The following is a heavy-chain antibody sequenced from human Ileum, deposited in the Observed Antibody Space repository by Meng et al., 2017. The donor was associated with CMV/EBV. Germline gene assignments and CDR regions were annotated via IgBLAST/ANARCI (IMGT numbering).Heavy chain of an antibody. CDR2: ISSSGRTI. V-gene: IGHV3-11*01. CDR3: ARDRKAGTFDY. J-gene: IGHJ4*02. CDR1: GLTFSDYY. D-gene: IGHD1-1*01. Sequence: CAASGLTFSDYYMSWFRQAPGKGLEWVSYISSSGRTIYYADSVTGRFPISRDNAKNSLYLQMNSLRAEDTAVYYCARDRKAGTFDYWGQGTLVTVSS.